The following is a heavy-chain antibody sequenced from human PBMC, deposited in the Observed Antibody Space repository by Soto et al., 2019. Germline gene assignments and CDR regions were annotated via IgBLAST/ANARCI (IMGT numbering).Heavy chain of an antibody. Sequence: QVQLQESGPGLVKPSETLSLTCTVSGDSISNYHWSWIRQPTGKGLEWIGYAYFSGSTHYNPSLKSRVTISLDTSKSQFSLRLNSVTAADTAVYYCAREGVWSGETFFDYWGQGILVTVSS. J-gene: IGHJ4*02. D-gene: IGHD2-21*01. CDR3: AREGVWSGETFFDY. CDR2: AYFSGST. V-gene: IGHV4-59*01. CDR1: GDSISNYH.